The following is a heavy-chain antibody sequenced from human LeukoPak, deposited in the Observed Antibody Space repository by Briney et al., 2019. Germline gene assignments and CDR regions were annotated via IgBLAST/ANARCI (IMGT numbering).Heavy chain of an antibody. CDR3: ASPLEGSGQYYYYYGMDV. D-gene: IGHD3-10*01. J-gene: IGHJ6*02. CDR2: INTNTGNP. CDR1: GYTFTSYA. V-gene: IGHV7-4-1*02. Sequence: ASVKVSCKASGYTFTSYAMNWVRQAPGQGLEWMGWINTNTGNPTYAQGFTGRFVFSLDTSVSTAYLQISSLKAEDTAVYYCASPLEGSGQYYYYYGMDVWGQGTTVTVSS.